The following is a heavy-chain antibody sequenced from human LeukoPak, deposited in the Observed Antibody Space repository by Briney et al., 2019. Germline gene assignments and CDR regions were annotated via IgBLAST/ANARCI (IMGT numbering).Heavy chain of an antibody. Sequence: KTSETLSLTCTVSGGSISSYYWSWIRQPPGMGLEWIGYIYYSGSTNYNPSLKSRVTISVDTSKNQFSLKLSSVTAADTAVYYCARLDQLLYRAHYYGMDVWGQGTTVTVSS. D-gene: IGHD2-2*02. V-gene: IGHV4-59*01. J-gene: IGHJ6*02. CDR3: ARLDQLLYRAHYYGMDV. CDR1: GGSISSYY. CDR2: IYYSGST.